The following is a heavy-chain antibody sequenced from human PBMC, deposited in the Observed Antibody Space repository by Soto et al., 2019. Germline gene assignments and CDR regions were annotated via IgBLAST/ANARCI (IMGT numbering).Heavy chain of an antibody. J-gene: IGHJ4*02. CDR2: INAGNGNT. CDR1: GYTFTSYA. Sequence: ASVKVSCKASGYTFTSYAMHWVRQAPGQRLEWMGWINAGNGNTKYSQKFQGRVTITRDTSASTAYMELSSLRSEDTAVYYCARNAALVTTPLLLYWGQGALVTVSS. CDR3: ARNAALVTTPLLLY. D-gene: IGHD5-12*01. V-gene: IGHV1-3*01.